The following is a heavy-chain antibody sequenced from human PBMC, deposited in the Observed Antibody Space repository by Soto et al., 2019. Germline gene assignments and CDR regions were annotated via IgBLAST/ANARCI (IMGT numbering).Heavy chain of an antibody. V-gene: IGHV3-33*01. J-gene: IGHJ4*02. CDR2: IWYDGSNK. CDR1: GFTFSSYG. Sequence: QVQLVESGGGVVQPGRSLRLSCAASGFTFSSYGMHWVRQAPGKGLEWVAVIWYDGSNKYYGDSVKGRFTISRDNSKNTHEQHMNSLRAEDTAMDYCARDPCSGGRSYFPFDNGGQGTRVTVSS. CDR3: ARDPCSGGRSYFPFDN. D-gene: IGHD2-15*01.